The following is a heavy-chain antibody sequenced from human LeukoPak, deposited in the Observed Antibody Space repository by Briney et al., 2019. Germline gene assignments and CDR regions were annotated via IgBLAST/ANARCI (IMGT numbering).Heavy chain of an antibody. CDR2: TYTSGST. Sequence: SETLSLTCTVSGGSISSYYWSWIRQPAGKGLEWIGRTYTSGSTNYNPSLKSRVTMSVDTSKNQFSLKLSSVTAADTAVYYCARVSLTYDILTGYSLLGAFDIWGQGTMVTVSS. CDR3: ARVSLTYDILTGYSLLGAFDI. J-gene: IGHJ3*02. D-gene: IGHD3-9*01. CDR1: GGSISSYY. V-gene: IGHV4-4*07.